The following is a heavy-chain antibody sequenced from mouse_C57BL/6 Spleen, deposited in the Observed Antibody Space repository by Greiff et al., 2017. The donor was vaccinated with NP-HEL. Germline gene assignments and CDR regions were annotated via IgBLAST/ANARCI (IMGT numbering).Heavy chain of an antibody. CDR3: ARSYYGNLWYFDV. Sequence: QVHVKQPGAELVRPGSSVKLSCKASGYTFTSYWMDWVKQRPGQGLEWIGNINPSNGGTNYNEKFKSKATLTVDKSSSTAYMQLSSLTSEDSAVYYCARSYYGNLWYFDVWGTGTTVTVSS. V-gene: IGHV1-53*01. D-gene: IGHD2-1*01. J-gene: IGHJ1*03. CDR2: INPSNGGT. CDR1: GYTFTSYW.